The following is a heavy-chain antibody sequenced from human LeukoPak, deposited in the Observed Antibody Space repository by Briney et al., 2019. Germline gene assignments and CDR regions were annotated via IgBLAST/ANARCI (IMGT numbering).Heavy chain of an antibody. Sequence: GSLRLSCAASGFTFSYYDMHWVRQAPGKGLEWVALISYDGSNKYYADSVKGRFTISRDNSKNTLYLQVNSLRAEDTAIYYCARGLVPATYYYDTSGSYPDYWGQGTLVTVSS. CDR3: ARGLVPATYYYDTSGSYPDY. CDR1: GFTFSYYD. CDR2: ISYDGSNK. V-gene: IGHV3-30*03. J-gene: IGHJ4*02. D-gene: IGHD3-22*01.